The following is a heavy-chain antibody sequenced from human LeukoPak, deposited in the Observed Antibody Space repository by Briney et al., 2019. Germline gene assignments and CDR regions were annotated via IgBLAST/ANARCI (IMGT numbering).Heavy chain of an antibody. CDR2: IIPIFGTA. D-gene: IGHD3-22*01. CDR1: GGTFSSYA. Sequence: SVKVSCKASGGTFSSYAISWVRQAPGQGLEWMGGIIPIFGTANYAQKFQGRVTITTDESTSTAYMELSSLRSEDTAVYYCARDRYYDSSGYYYGFDYWGQGTLVTVSS. V-gene: IGHV1-69*05. J-gene: IGHJ4*02. CDR3: ARDRYYDSSGYYYGFDY.